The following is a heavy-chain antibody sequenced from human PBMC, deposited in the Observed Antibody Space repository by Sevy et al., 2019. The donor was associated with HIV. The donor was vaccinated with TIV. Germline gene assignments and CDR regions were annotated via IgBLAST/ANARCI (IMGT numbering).Heavy chain of an antibody. CDR1: GFTFSDFW. J-gene: IGHJ4*02. V-gene: IGHV3-7*01. CDR3: ARRYFDL. CDR2: IRQDGNEI. Sequence: GGSLRLSCKASGFTFSDFWMQWVRQAPGKGLEWVANIRQDGNEIYYRDSVKGRFTISRDNAKNALYLQMDGLRAEDTAVYYCARRYFDLWGQGTLVTVSS.